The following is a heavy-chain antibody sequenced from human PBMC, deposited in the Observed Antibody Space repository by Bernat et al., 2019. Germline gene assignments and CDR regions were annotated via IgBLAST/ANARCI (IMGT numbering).Heavy chain of an antibody. D-gene: IGHD6-13*01. Sequence: QLRLQQWGAGLLKPSETLSLTCAVHGGSFSGYYWSWIRQPPGKGLEWIGEINHSGSTNYNPSLKSRVTISVDTSKNKFSLTLSYVPAADTAVYYCGGRIGGSSSWKGYFEYWGQGTLVTVST. CDR2: INHSGST. V-gene: IGHV4-34*01. J-gene: IGHJ4*02. CDR1: GGSFSGYY. CDR3: GGRIGGSSSWKGYFEY.